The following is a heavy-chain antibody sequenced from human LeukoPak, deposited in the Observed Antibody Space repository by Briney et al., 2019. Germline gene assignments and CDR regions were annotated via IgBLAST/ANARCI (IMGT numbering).Heavy chain of an antibody. J-gene: IGHJ4*02. V-gene: IGHV3-23*01. Sequence: PGGSLRLSCAASGFTFSSYAMSWVRQAPGKGLEWVSGISGSGGTTYYADSVKGRFTISRDNSKNTLYLQMNSLRAEDTAVYYCAKGGWIPYRFDYWGQGSLVTVSS. D-gene: IGHD6-19*01. CDR1: GFTFSSYA. CDR2: ISGSGGTT. CDR3: AKGGWIPYRFDY.